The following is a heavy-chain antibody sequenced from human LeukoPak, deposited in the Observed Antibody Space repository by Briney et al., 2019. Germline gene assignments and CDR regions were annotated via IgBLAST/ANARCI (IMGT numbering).Heavy chain of an antibody. J-gene: IGHJ4*02. CDR2: IRYDGSNK. CDR1: GFTFSSYG. D-gene: IGHD6-19*01. V-gene: IGHV3-30*02. CDR3: AKDAAVAGWFDY. Sequence: PGGSLRLSCAASGFTFSSYGMHWVRQAPGKGLEWVAFIRYDGSNKYYADSVKGRFTISRDNSKNTLYLQMNSLRAVDTAVYYCAKDAAVAGWFDYWGQGTLVTVSS.